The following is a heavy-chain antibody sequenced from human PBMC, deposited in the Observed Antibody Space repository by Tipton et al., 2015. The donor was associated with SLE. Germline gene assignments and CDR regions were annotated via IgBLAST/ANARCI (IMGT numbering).Heavy chain of an antibody. CDR1: GGTFSNYA. J-gene: IGHJ4*02. CDR2: IIPMFGPP. V-gene: IGHV1-69*18. CDR3: ARNSPVYGDISAGTHFDF. Sequence: QLVQSGAEVRKPGSSVKVSCKASGGTFSNYALSWVRQAPGQGLEWMGRIIPMFGPPNYAQKFRGRVTFTTDESTSTIYMELTSLRSEDTAVYYCARNSPVYGDISAGTHFDFWGQGTLVTVSS. D-gene: IGHD4-17*01.